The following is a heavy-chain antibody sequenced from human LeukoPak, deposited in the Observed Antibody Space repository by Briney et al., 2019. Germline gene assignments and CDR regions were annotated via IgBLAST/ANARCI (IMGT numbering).Heavy chain of an antibody. V-gene: IGHV3-23*01. J-gene: IGHJ4*02. CDR3: AKVGSIVVVPAANFDY. CDR1: GFTFSSYA. CDR2: ISGSGGST. D-gene: IGHD2-2*01. Sequence: PRGSRRLSCAASGFTFSSYAMSWVRQAPGKGLEWVSAISGSGGSTYYADSVKGRFTISRDNSKNTLYLQMNSLRAEDTAVYYCAKVGSIVVVPAANFDYWGQGTLVTVSS.